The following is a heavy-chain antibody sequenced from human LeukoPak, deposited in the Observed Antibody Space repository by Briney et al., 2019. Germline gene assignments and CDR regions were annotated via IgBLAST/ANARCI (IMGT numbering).Heavy chain of an antibody. V-gene: IGHV3-53*01. CDR3: ARVRWQQPDY. CDR2: IYSGGST. CDR1: GFTVSSNY. J-gene: IGHJ4*02. D-gene: IGHD6-13*01. Sequence: PGGSLRLSCAASGFTVSSNYMSWVRQAPGKGLEWVSVIYSGGSTYYADSVKGRFTISRDNAKNSLYLQMNSLRAEDTAIYYCARVRWQQPDYWGQGTLLTVSS.